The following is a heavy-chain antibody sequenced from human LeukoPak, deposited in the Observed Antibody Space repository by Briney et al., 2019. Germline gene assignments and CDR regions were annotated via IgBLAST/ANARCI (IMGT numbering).Heavy chain of an antibody. J-gene: IGHJ4*02. CDR1: GFTFSSYG. D-gene: IGHD6-13*01. CDR2: ISYDGSNK. CDR3: AKVGIAAAGTPLDY. V-gene: IGHV3-30*18. Sequence: GRSLRLSCAASGFTFSSYGMHWVRQAPGKGLEWVAVISYDGSNKYYADSVKGRFTISRDNSKNTLYLRMNSLRAEDTAVYYCAKVGIAAAGTPLDYWGQGTLVTVSS.